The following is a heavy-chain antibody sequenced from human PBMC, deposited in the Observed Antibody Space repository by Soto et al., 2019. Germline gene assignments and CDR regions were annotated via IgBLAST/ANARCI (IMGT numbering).Heavy chain of an antibody. D-gene: IGHD3-3*01. J-gene: IGHJ4*02. CDR2: IYYNGFT. Sequence: QLQLHESGPGLVKPSETLSLTCSVSGGSISSNNYYWGWIRQPPGKGLEWIGNIYYNGFTYYNPSLKSRVTRSIDTSRNQSSLKLTSVTATDTAVYYCARQGDFCSGSGDFDYWGQGILVPVSS. CDR1: GGSISSNNYY. CDR3: ARQGDFCSGSGDFDY. V-gene: IGHV4-39*01.